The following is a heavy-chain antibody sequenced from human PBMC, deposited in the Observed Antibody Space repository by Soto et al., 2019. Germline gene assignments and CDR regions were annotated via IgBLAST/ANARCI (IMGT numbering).Heavy chain of an antibody. CDR1: GGSISSYY. Sequence: SETLSLTCTVSGGSISSYYWSWIRQPAGKGLEWIGRIYTSGSTNYNPSLKSRVTMSVDTSKNQFSLELSSVTAADTAVYYCARSPVYSSSWYYFDYWGQGTLVTVSS. D-gene: IGHD6-13*01. V-gene: IGHV4-4*07. CDR3: ARSPVYSSSWYYFDY. CDR2: IYTSGST. J-gene: IGHJ4*02.